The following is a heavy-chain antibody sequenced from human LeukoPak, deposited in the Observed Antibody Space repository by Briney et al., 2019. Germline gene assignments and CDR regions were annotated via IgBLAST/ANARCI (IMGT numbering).Heavy chain of an antibody. CDR2: ISYDGSNK. J-gene: IGHJ4*02. V-gene: IGHV3-30*04. Sequence: GGSLRLSCAASGFTFSSYAMHWVRQAPGKGLEWVAVISYDGSNKYYADSVKGRFTISRDNSMDTLYLQMNTLRAEDTAVYYCARDEFRGYGDCIDYWGQGTLVTVSS. CDR3: ARDEFRGYGDCIDY. CDR1: GFTFSSYA. D-gene: IGHD4-17*01.